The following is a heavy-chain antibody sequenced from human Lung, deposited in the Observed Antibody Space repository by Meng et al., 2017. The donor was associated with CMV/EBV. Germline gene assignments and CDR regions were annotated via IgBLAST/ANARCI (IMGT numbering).Heavy chain of an antibody. CDR1: GASLTSEDDF. V-gene: IGHV4-30-4*08. J-gene: IGHJ4*02. CDR2: IHYSGSS. D-gene: IGHD1-26*01. Sequence: SLRLSCTVSGASLTSEDDFWISIRQPPGKGLEWIGYIHYSGSSHYNASLKSRLTMSEDTPKNQFTLKLNSVTAADTAVYYGARVDRAVDYWGQGTLVTVSS. CDR3: ARVDRAVDY.